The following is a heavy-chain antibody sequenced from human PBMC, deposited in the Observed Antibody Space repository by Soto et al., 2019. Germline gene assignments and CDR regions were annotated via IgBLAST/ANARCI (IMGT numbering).Heavy chain of an antibody. Sequence: GGSLRLSCAASGFTFSDYYMSWIRQAPGKGLEWVSYISSSGSTIYYADSVKGRFTISRDNAKNSLYLQMNSLRAEDTAVYYCARGLWFGETHPDAFDIWGQGTMVTVSS. CDR2: ISSSGSTI. J-gene: IGHJ3*02. V-gene: IGHV3-11*01. CDR1: GFTFSDYY. D-gene: IGHD3-10*01. CDR3: ARGLWFGETHPDAFDI.